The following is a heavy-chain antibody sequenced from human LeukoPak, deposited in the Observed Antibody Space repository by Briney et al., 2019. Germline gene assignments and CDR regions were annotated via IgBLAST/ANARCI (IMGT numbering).Heavy chain of an antibody. D-gene: IGHD2-2*01. J-gene: IGHJ5*02. V-gene: IGHV3-7*03. CDR1: GFTFSSYW. Sequence: GGSLRLSCAASGFTFSSYWMSWVRQAPGKGLEWVANIKQDGSEKYYVDSVKGRFTISRDNAKNSLYLQMNSLRAEDTAVYYCARYGGVVPAAYNWFDPWGQGTLVTVSS. CDR3: ARYGGVVPAAYNWFDP. CDR2: IKQDGSEK.